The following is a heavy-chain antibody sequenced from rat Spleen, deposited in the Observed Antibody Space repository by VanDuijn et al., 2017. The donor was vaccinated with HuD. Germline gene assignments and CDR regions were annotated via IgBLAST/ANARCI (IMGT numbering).Heavy chain of an antibody. CDR3: TRDVDYGSYSYYFDD. CDR1: GFTFSNYG. J-gene: IGHJ2*01. Sequence: EVQLVESGGGLVQPGRSMKLSCAASGFTFSNYGMAWVRQAPTKGREWVASISTGGGNTYYRDSVKGRFTITRDPAQNTLYLQMNSLRSEDTATYYCTRDVDYGSYSYYFDDWGQGVMVTVSS. CDR2: ISTGGGNT. D-gene: IGHD1-2*01. V-gene: IGHV5S13*01.